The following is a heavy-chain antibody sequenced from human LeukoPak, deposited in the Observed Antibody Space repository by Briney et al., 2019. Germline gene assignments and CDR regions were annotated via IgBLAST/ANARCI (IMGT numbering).Heavy chain of an antibody. Sequence: GSLRLSCAASGFTFSSYAMSWIRQPPGKGLEWIGEINHSGSTNYNPSLKSRVTISVDTSKNQFSLKLSSVTAADTAVYYCARARLYYYGMDVWGQGTTVTVSS. CDR2: INHSGST. CDR3: ARARLYYYGMDV. J-gene: IGHJ6*02. V-gene: IGHV4-34*01. CDR1: GFTFSSYA.